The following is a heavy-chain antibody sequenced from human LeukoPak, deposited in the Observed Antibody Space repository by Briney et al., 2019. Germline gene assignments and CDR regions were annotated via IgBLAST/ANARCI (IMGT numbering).Heavy chain of an antibody. J-gene: IGHJ6*02. Sequence: SETLSLTCTVSGGSISSYYWSWIRQPPGKGLEWIGYIYYSGSTYYNPSLKSRVTISVDRSKNQFSLKLSSVTAADTAVYYCARAPTIFAGMDVWGQGTTVTVSS. CDR1: GGSISSYY. D-gene: IGHD3-3*01. CDR3: ARAPTIFAGMDV. CDR2: IYYSGST. V-gene: IGHV4-59*12.